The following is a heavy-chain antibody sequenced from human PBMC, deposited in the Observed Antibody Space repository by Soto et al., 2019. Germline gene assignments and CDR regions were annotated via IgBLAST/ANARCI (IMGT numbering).Heavy chain of an antibody. CDR3: ARQVYSGSYIGYYYDMDV. CDR1: GYSFTSYW. CDR2: IDPSDSYT. V-gene: IGHV5-10-1*01. J-gene: IGHJ6*02. D-gene: IGHD1-26*01. Sequence: PGESLKISCKGSGYSFTSYWISWVRQMPGKGLEWMGRIDPSDSYTNYSPSFQGHVTISADKSISTAYLQWSSLKASDTAMYYCARQVYSGSYIGYYYDMDVWGQGTTVTVSS.